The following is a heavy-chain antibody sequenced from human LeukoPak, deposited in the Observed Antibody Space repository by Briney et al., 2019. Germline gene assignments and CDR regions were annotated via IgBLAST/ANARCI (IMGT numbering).Heavy chain of an antibody. CDR2: INPSGGTT. CDR3: ARAISTLNYYYYYYMDV. J-gene: IGHJ6*03. D-gene: IGHD2-15*01. V-gene: IGHV1-46*01. Sequence: ASVKVSCKASGYTFTSYHMHWVRQAPGQGLEWMGIINPSGGTTNYAQKFRGRVTMTRDMSTSTVYMELSSLRSDDTAVYYCARAISTLNYYYYYYMDVWGKGTTVTISS. CDR1: GYTFTSYH.